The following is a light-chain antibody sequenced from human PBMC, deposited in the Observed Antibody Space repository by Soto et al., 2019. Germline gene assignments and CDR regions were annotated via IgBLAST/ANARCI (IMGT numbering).Light chain of an antibody. V-gene: IGKV3-20*01. J-gene: IGKJ2*03. CDR2: GAS. CDR1: QSVSLNY. Sequence: EIVLTQSPGTLSLSSGERATLSCRASQSVSLNYLAWYQQKPGQTPRLLIYGASSRATGIPDRFSGSGSGTDFTLTIGRLEPEDFAVYYCQQYGSAPYSFGQGTKVEIK. CDR3: QQYGSAPYS.